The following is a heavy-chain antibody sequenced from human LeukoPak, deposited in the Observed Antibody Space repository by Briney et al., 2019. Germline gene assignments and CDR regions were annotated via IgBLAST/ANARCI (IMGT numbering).Heavy chain of an antibody. V-gene: IGHV4-39*01. CDR2: IYYSGST. J-gene: IGHJ3*02. CDR3: ARSIPTDYGDFEDAFDI. D-gene: IGHD4-17*01. CDR1: GGSISSSSYY. Sequence: SETLSLTCTVSGGSISSSSYYWGWIRQPPGKGLEWIGSIYYSGSTYYNPSLKSRVTISVDTSKNQFSLKLSSVTAADTAVYYCARSIPTDYGDFEDAFDIWGQGTMVTVSS.